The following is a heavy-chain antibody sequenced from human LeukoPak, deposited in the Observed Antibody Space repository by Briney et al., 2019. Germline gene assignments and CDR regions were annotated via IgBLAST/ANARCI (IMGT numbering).Heavy chain of an antibody. CDR1: GFTVSSNY. CDR2: IYSGGST. Sequence: GGSLRLSCAASGFTVSSNYMSWVRQAPGKGLEWVSVIYSGGSTYYADSVKGRFTISRDNSKNTLYLQMNSLRAEDTAVYHCARDSGWVAGYPHFDYWGQGTLVTVSS. J-gene: IGHJ4*02. D-gene: IGHD6-19*01. CDR3: ARDSGWVAGYPHFDY. V-gene: IGHV3-53*01.